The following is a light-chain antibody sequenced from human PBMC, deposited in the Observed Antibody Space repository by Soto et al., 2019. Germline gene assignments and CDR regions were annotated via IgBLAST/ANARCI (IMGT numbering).Light chain of an antibody. J-gene: IGKJ5*01. CDR1: QGISSN. CDR3: QQYDNWPPIT. CDR2: SES. Sequence: VLTQSPATLSVSPGERATLSCRASQGISSNLAWYQQKPGQAPRLLIYSESTRATGVPARFSGSGSGTEFTLTISSLQSEDIAVYYCQQYDNWPPITFGQGTRLEIK. V-gene: IGKV3-15*01.